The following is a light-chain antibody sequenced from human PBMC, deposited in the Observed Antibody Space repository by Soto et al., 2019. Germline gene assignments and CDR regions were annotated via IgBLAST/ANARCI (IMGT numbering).Light chain of an antibody. CDR2: DVN. J-gene: IGLJ1*01. CDR3: CSYGGTYYV. Sequence: QSALTQPRSVSGSPGQAVTISCTGTSSDVGRYNYVSWYQQHPGKAPKVMIYDVNKRPSGVPDRFSGSKSGNTASLTISGLQAEDEADYYCCSYGGTYYVFGPGTKLTVL. CDR1: SSDVGRYNY. V-gene: IGLV2-11*01.